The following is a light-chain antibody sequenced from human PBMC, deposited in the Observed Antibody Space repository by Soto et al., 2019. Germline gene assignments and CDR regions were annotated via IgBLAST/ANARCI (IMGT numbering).Light chain of an antibody. CDR2: GAS. J-gene: IGKJ1*01. V-gene: IGKV3-15*01. CDR1: QSIASN. CDR3: QQYNNWPPWT. Sequence: IVMTQSPATLSVSPGEKVTLSCRASQSIASNLAWYQQKPGQAPRLLIYGASTRATGVPARFSGSGSGTKFTLIISSLQSEDFAVYYCQQYNNWPPWTFGQGTKV.